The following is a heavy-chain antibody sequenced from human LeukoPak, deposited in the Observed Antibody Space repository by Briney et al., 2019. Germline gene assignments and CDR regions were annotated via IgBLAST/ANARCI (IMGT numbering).Heavy chain of an antibody. Sequence: ASVKVSCKASGYTFTGYYTHWVRQAPGQGLEWMGWINPNSGGTNYAQKFQGRVTVTRDTSISTAYMELSRLRSDDTAVYYCARDGYDFWSGYYPHPNINWFDPWGQGTLVTVSS. CDR1: GYTFTGYY. D-gene: IGHD3-3*01. J-gene: IGHJ5*02. V-gene: IGHV1-2*02. CDR3: ARDGYDFWSGYYPHPNINWFDP. CDR2: INPNSGGT.